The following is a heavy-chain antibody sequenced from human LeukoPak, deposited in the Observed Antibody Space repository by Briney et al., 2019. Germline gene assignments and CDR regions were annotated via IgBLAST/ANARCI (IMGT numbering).Heavy chain of an antibody. Sequence: ASVKVSCKASGFTFTTSAVQWVRQARGQRLEWIGWIVVGSGNTNYAQKFQERVTITRDMSTSTAYMELSSLRSEDTAVYYCAAWASYSSSWYPDYGYWGQGTLVTVSS. CDR1: GFTFTTSA. D-gene: IGHD6-13*01. J-gene: IGHJ4*02. CDR2: IVVGSGNT. CDR3: AAWASYSSSWYPDYGY. V-gene: IGHV1-58*01.